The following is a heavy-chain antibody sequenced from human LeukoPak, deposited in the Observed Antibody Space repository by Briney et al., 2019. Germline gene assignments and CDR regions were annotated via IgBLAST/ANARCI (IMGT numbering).Heavy chain of an antibody. CDR3: AREKIVVPAAKGPQFDY. D-gene: IGHD2-2*01. V-gene: IGHV3-7*01. J-gene: IGHJ4*02. CDR2: IKQDGSEK. CDR1: GFAFPNYA. Sequence: PGGSLRLSCAASGFAFPNYAMGWVRQAPRQGQELVANIKQDGSEKYYVDSVKGRFTISRDNAKNSLYLQMNSLRAEDTAVYYCAREKIVVPAAKGPQFDYWGQGTLVTVSS.